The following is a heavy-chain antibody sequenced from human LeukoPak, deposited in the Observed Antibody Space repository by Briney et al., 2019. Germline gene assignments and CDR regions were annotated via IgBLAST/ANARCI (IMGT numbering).Heavy chain of an antibody. J-gene: IGHJ6*02. Sequence: ASVKVSCKASGYTFTSYGISWVRQAPGQGLEWMGWISAYNGNTNYAQKLRGRVTMTTDTSTSTAYMELRSLRSDDTAVYYCAREALRYFDWLSSYGMDVWGQGTTVTVSS. CDR3: AREALRYFDWLSSYGMDV. CDR2: ISAYNGNT. CDR1: GYTFTSYG. D-gene: IGHD3-9*01. V-gene: IGHV1-18*01.